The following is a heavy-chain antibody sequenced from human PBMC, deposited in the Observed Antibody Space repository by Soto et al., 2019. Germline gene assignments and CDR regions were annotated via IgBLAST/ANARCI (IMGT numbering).Heavy chain of an antibody. J-gene: IGHJ6*02. D-gene: IGHD6-13*01. Sequence: QVQLVESGGGVVQPGRSLRLSCAASGFTFSSYGMHWVRQAPGKGLEWVAVIWYDGSNKYYADSVKGRFTISRDNSKNTLYLQMNSLRDEDTAVYYCARDANSSSWYGGYYYYGMDVWGQGTTVTVSS. V-gene: IGHV3-33*01. CDR2: IWYDGSNK. CDR1: GFTFSSYG. CDR3: ARDANSSSWYGGYYYYGMDV.